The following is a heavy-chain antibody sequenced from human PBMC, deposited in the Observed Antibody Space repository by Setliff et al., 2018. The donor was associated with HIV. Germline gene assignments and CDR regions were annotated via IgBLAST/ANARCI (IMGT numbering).Heavy chain of an antibody. Sequence: PSETLSLTCAVSGGSFNTFYWSWIRQPAGEGLEWQPAGEGLEWLGRIYTSGSTNYNPSLKSRVTMSIDTSKNQFSLKLSSVTAADTAVYYCARDRYAGEIDYWGQGTLVTVSS. CDR2: IYTSGST. V-gene: IGHV4-4*07. D-gene: IGHD3-10*01. J-gene: IGHJ4*02. CDR1: GGSFNTFY. CDR3: ARDRYAGEIDY.